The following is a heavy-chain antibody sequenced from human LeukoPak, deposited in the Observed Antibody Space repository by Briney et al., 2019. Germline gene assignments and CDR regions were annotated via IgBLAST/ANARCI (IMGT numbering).Heavy chain of an antibody. D-gene: IGHD2-15*01. Sequence: GGSLRLSCAASGFSFGTYGMNWVRQAPGKGLEWVSYISASSSTIYYADSVKGRFTISRDNAKNSLYLQMNSLRAEDTAVYYCARGLCGGSCYYYYYGMDVWGQGTTVTVSS. J-gene: IGHJ6*02. CDR2: ISASSSTI. V-gene: IGHV3-48*01. CDR1: GFSFGTYG. CDR3: ARGLCGGSCYYYYYGMDV.